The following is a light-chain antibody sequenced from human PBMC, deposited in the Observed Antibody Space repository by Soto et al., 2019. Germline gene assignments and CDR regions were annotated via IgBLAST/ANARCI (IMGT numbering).Light chain of an antibody. J-gene: IGKJ1*01. CDR3: QQYMSSVT. Sequence: EIVLTQSPGSLSLSPGERATLSCSASQCVDNTFFAWYQKKPGQAPRLLMYGVSKRATGIPDRFSGSGSGTDFTLTISRLEPEDFAVYYCQQYMSSVTFGQWTRVEIK. V-gene: IGKV3-20*01. CDR1: QCVDNTF. CDR2: GVS.